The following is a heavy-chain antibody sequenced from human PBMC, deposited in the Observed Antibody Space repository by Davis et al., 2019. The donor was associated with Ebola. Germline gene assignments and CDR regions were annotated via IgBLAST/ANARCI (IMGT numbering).Heavy chain of an antibody. CDR3: ARVYTIFGGMDV. D-gene: IGHD3-9*01. CDR2: MNPNSGNT. J-gene: IGHJ6*02. Sequence: ASVKVSCKASGYTFTSYGINWVRQAPGQGLEWMGWMNPNSGNTGYAQKFQGRVTMTRNTSISTAYMELSSLRSEDTAVYYCARVYTIFGGMDVWGQGTTVTVSS. CDR1: GYTFTSYG. V-gene: IGHV1-8*02.